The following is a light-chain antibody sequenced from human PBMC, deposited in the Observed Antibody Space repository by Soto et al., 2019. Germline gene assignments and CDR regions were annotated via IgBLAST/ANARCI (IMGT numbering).Light chain of an antibody. J-gene: IGLJ3*02. CDR3: TSFARGSNLV. Sequence: QSALPHPASVSWSPGHAITISCTGTSSDVGGYNYVSWYQQHPGKAPKLMIYEVSNWPSGVSNRFSGSKSGDTASLTISGLQAEEEADYYCTSFARGSNLVFGGGTKVTVL. V-gene: IGLV2-14*01. CDR2: EVS. CDR1: SSDVGGYNY.